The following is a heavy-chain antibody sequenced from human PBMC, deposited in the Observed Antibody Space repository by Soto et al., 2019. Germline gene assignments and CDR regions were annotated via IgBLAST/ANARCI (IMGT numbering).Heavy chain of an antibody. CDR3: ARQAPPDLYYYYGMDV. V-gene: IGHV3-48*03. Sequence: PGGSLRLSCAASGFTFSSYEMNWVRQAPGKGLEWVSYISSSGSTIYCADSVKGRFTISRDNAKNSLYLQMNSLRAEDTAVYYCARQAPPDLYYYYGMDVWGQGTTVTVSS. CDR2: ISSSGSTI. CDR1: GFTFSSYE. J-gene: IGHJ6*02.